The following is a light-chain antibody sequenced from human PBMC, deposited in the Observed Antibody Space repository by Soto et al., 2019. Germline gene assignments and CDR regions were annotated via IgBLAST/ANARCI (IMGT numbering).Light chain of an antibody. CDR2: GAS. CDR3: QQYGSSPMYT. J-gene: IGKJ2*01. CDR1: QSVSSSY. V-gene: IGKV3-20*01. Sequence: EIVLTQSPGTLSLSPGGRATLSCRASQSVSSSYLAWYQQKPGQAPRLLIYGASSRATGIPDRFSGSGSGTDFTLTISRLEPEDFAEYYCQQYGSSPMYTFGQGTKLEIK.